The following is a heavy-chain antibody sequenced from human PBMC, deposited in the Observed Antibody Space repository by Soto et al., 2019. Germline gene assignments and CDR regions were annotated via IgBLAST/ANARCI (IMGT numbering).Heavy chain of an antibody. D-gene: IGHD3-16*01. J-gene: IGHJ5*02. Sequence: SETLSLTCAVYGGFLSESYWAWIRQPPGKGLEWIGEINHVGGTNYNPSLKSRVTMSVDTSQSQFSLRLISVTAADTAMYFCVRIRYQLPSSVLWLDPWGQGTPVTVSS. CDR1: GGFLSESY. CDR3: VRIRYQLPSSVLWLDP. CDR2: INHVGGT. V-gene: IGHV4-34*01.